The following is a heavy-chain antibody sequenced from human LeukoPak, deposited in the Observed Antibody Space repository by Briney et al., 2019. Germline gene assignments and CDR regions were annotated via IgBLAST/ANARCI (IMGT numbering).Heavy chain of an antibody. D-gene: IGHD1-20*01. CDR1: GYTFTGYY. CDR3: ARDSVLASSNTALTGTLDY. Sequence: VASVKVSCKASGYTFTGYYMHWVRQAPGQGLEWMGWINPNSGGTNYAQKFQGGVTMTRDTSISTAYMELSRLRSDDTAVYYCARDSVLASSNTALTGTLDYWGQGTLVTVSS. V-gene: IGHV1-2*02. CDR2: INPNSGGT. J-gene: IGHJ4*02.